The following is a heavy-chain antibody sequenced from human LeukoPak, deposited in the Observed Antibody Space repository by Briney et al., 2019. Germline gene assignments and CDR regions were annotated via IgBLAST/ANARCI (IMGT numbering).Heavy chain of an antibody. Sequence: SSVKVSCKASGGTFSSYAISWVRQAPGQGLEWMGGIIPIFGTANYAQKFKGRVTITADESTSTAYMELSSLRSEDTAVYYCAGPLNYDFWSAVKGGYYYYYMDVWGKGTTVTVSS. CDR3: AGPLNYDFWSAVKGGYYYYYMDV. D-gene: IGHD3-3*01. V-gene: IGHV1-69*01. CDR1: GGTFSSYA. J-gene: IGHJ6*03. CDR2: IIPIFGTA.